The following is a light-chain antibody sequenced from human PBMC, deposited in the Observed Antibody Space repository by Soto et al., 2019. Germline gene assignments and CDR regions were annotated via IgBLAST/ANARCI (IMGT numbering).Light chain of an antibody. CDR1: SSNIGSNA. Sequence: QSVLTQPPSVSAAPRQRVTISCSGSSSNIGSNAVNWYQQLPGKAPKLVIYYDDLLPSGVSDRFSGSKSGTSASLTISGLQSEDEADYCCAAWDGTGYVFGTGTKLTVL. CDR2: YDD. J-gene: IGLJ1*01. CDR3: AAWDGTGYV. V-gene: IGLV1-36*01.